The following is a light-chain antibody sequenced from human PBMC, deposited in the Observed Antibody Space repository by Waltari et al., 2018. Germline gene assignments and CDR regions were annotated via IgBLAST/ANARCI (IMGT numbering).Light chain of an antibody. CDR1: SRDAGGYYL. V-gene: IGLV2-23*01. Sequence: HSALTQPASVSGSPGQSITISCTGTSRDAGGYYLFPWYQQHPGNPPKIMIYEDIKRPSGASNRFSGSKSANTASLTISGLQAEDEADYYCFSYAGSGIYVFGTGTKVTV. CDR2: EDI. CDR3: FSYAGSGIYV. J-gene: IGLJ1*01.